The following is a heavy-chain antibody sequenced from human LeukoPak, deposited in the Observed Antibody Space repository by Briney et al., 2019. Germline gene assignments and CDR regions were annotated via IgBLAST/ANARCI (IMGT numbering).Heavy chain of an antibody. D-gene: IGHD3-9*01. CDR2: INPNSGGT. CDR1: GYSFTAYY. Sequence: GASVKVSCKASGYSFTAYYMHWVRQAPGQGLEWMGWINPNSGGTNYAQKFQGRVTMTRDTSITTAYMEMSRLRSDDTALYYCARSPHILTGENFDHWGQGTLVTVSS. J-gene: IGHJ4*02. V-gene: IGHV1-2*02. CDR3: ARSPHILTGENFDH.